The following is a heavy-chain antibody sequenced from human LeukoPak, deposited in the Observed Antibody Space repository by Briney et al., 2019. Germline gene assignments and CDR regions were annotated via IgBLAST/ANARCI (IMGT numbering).Heavy chain of an antibody. J-gene: IGHJ4*02. CDR1: GFTFSSYN. CDR3: ARGIYGDSVAFDY. Sequence: GGSLRLSCAASGFTFSSYNIHWVRQPLGRGLVWVSRIESDERRTKYADSVAGRFTISRDHAKNTVYLQMNSLTDEDTAVYYCARGIYGDSVAFDYWGQGALVTVSS. V-gene: IGHV3-74*01. CDR2: IESDERRT. D-gene: IGHD4-17*01.